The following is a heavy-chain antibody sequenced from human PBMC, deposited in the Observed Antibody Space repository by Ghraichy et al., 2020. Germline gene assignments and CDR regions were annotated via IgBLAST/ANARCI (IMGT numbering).Heavy chain of an antibody. V-gene: IGHV4-59*12. CDR1: GGSIRGGYY. CDR2: IHYSGIT. Sequence: SETLSLTCTVSGGSIRGGYYWSWLRQPPGRGLEWIGYIHYSGITHYNPSYESRVTFSVDTSNNHFSLNLTSVTAADTATYYCARGFNLGYCSSSTCPFWSLDPLGSGTLVTGSS. CDR3: ARGFNLGYCSSSTCPFWSLDP. J-gene: IGHJ2*01. D-gene: IGHD2-15*01.